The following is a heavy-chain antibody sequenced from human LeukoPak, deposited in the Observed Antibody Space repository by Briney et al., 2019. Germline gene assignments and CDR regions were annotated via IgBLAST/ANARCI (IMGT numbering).Heavy chain of an antibody. CDR2: IYHGETT. Sequence: SETLSLTCTVSGYSITTGHYWGWIRQPPGRGLEWIGSIYHGETTYYNPSLKTRLTISLDTSKNQFSLKLSSVTAADTAVYYCASNWSDFDYWGXXXXXTVSS. D-gene: IGHD1-1*01. V-gene: IGHV4-38-2*02. CDR1: GYSITTGHY. CDR3: ASNWSDFDY. J-gene: IGHJ4*01.